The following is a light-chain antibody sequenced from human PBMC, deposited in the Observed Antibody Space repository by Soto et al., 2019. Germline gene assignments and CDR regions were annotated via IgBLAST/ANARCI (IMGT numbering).Light chain of an antibody. J-gene: IGLJ2*01. Sequence: QSALTQPASVSGSPGQSITISCTGTSSDVGGYNYVSWYQQHPGKAPKLMIYDVSNRPSGVSNRFSGSKSGNTASLTISGLQAEDEDDYYCSSYTSSSPDVVFGGGTKLTVL. V-gene: IGLV2-14*01. CDR1: SSDVGGYNY. CDR2: DVS. CDR3: SSYTSSSPDVV.